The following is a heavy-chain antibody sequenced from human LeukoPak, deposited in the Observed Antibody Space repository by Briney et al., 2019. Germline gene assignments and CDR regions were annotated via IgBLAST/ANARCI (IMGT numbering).Heavy chain of an antibody. V-gene: IGHV4-39*07. J-gene: IGHJ4*02. CDR3: ARDANYGDYGY. CDR2: IYYSGST. CDR1: GGSISSSSYY. D-gene: IGHD4-17*01. Sequence: SETLSLTCTVSGGSISSSSYYWGWIRQPPGKGLEWIGSIYYSGSTYYNPSLKSRVTISVDTSKNQFSLKLSSVTAADTAVYYCARDANYGDYGYWGQGTLVTVSS.